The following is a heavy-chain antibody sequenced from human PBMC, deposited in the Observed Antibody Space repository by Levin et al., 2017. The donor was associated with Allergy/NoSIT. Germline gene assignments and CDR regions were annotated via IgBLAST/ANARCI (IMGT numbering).Heavy chain of an antibody. CDR1: GGSFSGYY. V-gene: IGHV4-34*01. CDR2: INHSGST. Sequence: PSETLSLTCAVYGGSFSGYYGSWIRQPPGKGLEWIGEINHSGSTNYNPSLKSRVTISVDMSKNQFSLRLNSVTAADTAVYYGAGPYGSGSYYDPRSFDYWGQGTLVTVSS. CDR3: AGPYGSGSYYDPRSFDY. J-gene: IGHJ4*02. D-gene: IGHD3-10*01.